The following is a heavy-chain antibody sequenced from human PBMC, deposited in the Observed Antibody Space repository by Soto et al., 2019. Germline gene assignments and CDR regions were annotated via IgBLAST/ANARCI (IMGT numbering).Heavy chain of an antibody. V-gene: IGHV1-69*01. Sequence: HLVQSGAEVKKPGSSVKVSCKASGGTFSSDGITWLRQAPGQGLEWMGGIIPMFGSPHYAEKFEGRVKISADPSTTTVHMEVRSLESEDTAVYYCARRDYSHNYFDPWGQGTLVTVSS. CDR2: IIPMFGSP. CDR3: ARRDYSHNYFDP. J-gene: IGHJ5*02. D-gene: IGHD3-22*01. CDR1: GGTFSSDG.